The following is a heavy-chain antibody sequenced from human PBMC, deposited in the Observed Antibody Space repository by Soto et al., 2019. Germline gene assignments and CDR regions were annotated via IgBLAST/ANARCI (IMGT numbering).Heavy chain of an antibody. V-gene: IGHV1-18*01. CDR3: AREGVRPYYYYGMDV. CDR2: ISGYNGDT. CDR1: GYSFTTYG. J-gene: IGHJ6*02. D-gene: IGHD2-21*01. Sequence: QVHLVQSGAEVKKPGASVKVSCKASGYSFTTYGISWVRQAPGQGLEWMGWISGYNGDTNYAQNFQARVTMTTDTSTSTAYMELRSLRSDDTAVYSCAREGVRPYYYYGMDVWGQGTTVTVSS.